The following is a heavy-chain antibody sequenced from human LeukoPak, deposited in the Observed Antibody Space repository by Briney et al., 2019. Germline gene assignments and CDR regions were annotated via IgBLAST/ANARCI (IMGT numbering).Heavy chain of an antibody. CDR1: GGSINSYY. D-gene: IGHD2-15*01. CDR2: IYYSGST. Sequence: SSETLSLTCTVSGGSINSYYWSWIRQPPGEGLEWIGYIYYSGSTNYNPSLKSRVTMSADTSKNQFSLKLSSVTAADTVVYYCARAPLGYSIDYWGQGTLVTVSS. CDR3: ARAPLGYSIDY. V-gene: IGHV4-59*01. J-gene: IGHJ4*02.